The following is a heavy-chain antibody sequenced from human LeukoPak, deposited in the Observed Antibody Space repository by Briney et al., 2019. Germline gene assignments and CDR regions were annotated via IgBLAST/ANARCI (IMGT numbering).Heavy chain of an antibody. D-gene: IGHD7-27*01. Sequence: SEPLSLTCTLSGYSISSGYYWGWIRPPSGKGLEWIGSIYHSGSTYYNPSLKRVFTISVDTSKNHFSLKLSSVTAADTAVYYCARRSVSWGASDIWGQGTMVTVSS. J-gene: IGHJ3*02. CDR2: IYHSGST. CDR3: ARRSVSWGASDI. V-gene: IGHV4-38-2*02. CDR1: GYSISSGYY.